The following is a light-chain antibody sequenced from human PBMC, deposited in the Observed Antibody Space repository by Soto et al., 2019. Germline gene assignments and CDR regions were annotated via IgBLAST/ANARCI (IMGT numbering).Light chain of an antibody. V-gene: IGLV2-14*03. CDR3: CLYTSSSKL. J-gene: IGLJ7*01. CDR1: GSDVGAYNS. CDR2: DVN. Sequence: QSALTQPASVSGSLGQSITISCTGTGSDVGAYNSVSWYQQHPGNAPELVIYDVNNRPSGVSNRFSGSKSGNTASLTISGLQADDEADYYCCLYTSSSKLFGGGTQLTV.